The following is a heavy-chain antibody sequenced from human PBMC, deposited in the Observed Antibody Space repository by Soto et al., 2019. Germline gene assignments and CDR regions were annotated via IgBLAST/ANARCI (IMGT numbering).Heavy chain of an antibody. CDR3: AKARYYYGSGSYYFDY. J-gene: IGHJ4*02. Sequence: GGSLRLSCAASGFTFSSYAMSWVRQAPGKGLEWVSAISGSGGSTYYADSVKGRFTISRDNSKNTLYLQMNSLRAEDAAVYYYAKARYYYGSGSYYFDYWGQGTLVTVSS. CDR2: ISGSGGST. V-gene: IGHV3-23*01. D-gene: IGHD3-10*01. CDR1: GFTFSSYA.